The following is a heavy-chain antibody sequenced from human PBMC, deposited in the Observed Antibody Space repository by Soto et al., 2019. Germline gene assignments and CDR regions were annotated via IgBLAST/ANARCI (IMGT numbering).Heavy chain of an antibody. D-gene: IGHD3-9*01. Sequence: PSETLSLTCTVSGGSISTGGFYWTWLRQSPGKGLEWIGYIHYTGTTYYSASLKSRLSLSIDTSSNQFSLSLSSVTDADTAVYYCARDQVPGVTNRFDSWGQGALVTVSS. J-gene: IGHJ4*02. CDR2: IHYTGTT. CDR1: GGSISTGGFY. V-gene: IGHV4-31*03. CDR3: ARDQVPGVTNRFDS.